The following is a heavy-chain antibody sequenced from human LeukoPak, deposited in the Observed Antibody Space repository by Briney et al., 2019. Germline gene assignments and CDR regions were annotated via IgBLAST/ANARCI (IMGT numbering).Heavy chain of an antibody. CDR2: ISAYNGDT. Sequence: GASVKVSCKASGYTFTSYGITWVRQAPGQGLEWMGWISAYNGDTNYAQNLQGRVTMTTDTSTSTAYMELRSLRSDDTAVYYCARGGAGEYCSGGSCYAKTNNWFDPWGQGTLVTVSS. CDR3: ARGGAGEYCSGGSCYAKTNNWFDP. J-gene: IGHJ5*02. D-gene: IGHD2-15*01. CDR1: GYTFTSYG. V-gene: IGHV1-18*04.